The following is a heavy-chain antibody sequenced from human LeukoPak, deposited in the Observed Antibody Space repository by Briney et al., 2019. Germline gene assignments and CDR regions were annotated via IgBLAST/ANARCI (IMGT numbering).Heavy chain of an antibody. Sequence: GGSLRLSCAASGFTLSSYWMHWVRQAPGKGLVWVSRINSDGSSTSYADSVKGRFTISRDNAKNSLYLQMNSLRAEDTALYYCAIYYYDSSGYYPAGYWGQGTLVTVSS. CDR1: GFTLSSYW. V-gene: IGHV3-74*01. D-gene: IGHD3-22*01. CDR2: INSDGSST. CDR3: AIYYYDSSGYYPAGY. J-gene: IGHJ4*02.